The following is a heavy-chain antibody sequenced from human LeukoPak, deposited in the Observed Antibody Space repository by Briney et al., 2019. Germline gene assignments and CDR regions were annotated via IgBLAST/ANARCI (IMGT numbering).Heavy chain of an antibody. CDR2: IRGSGGGT. CDR1: GFTFSSYA. V-gene: IGHV3-23*01. D-gene: IGHD2-15*01. J-gene: IGHJ4*02. Sequence: GGSLRLSCAASGFTFSSYAMSWVRQAPGKGLEWVSAIRGSGGGTYYADSVKGRFTISRDNPKNTLYLQMHSLRAEDTAVYYCAKESVVAAYDYWGQGTLVTVSS. CDR3: AKESVVAAYDY.